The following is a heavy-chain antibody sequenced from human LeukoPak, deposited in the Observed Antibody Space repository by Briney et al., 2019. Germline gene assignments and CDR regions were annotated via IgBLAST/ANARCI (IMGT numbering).Heavy chain of an antibody. Sequence: SSQTLSPTCPVYGGSISSGSYYWSWIRQPAGKGLEWIGYIYYSGSTNYNPSLKSRVTISVDTSKNQFSLKLSSVTAADTAVYYCAREIPYLYYFDYWGQGTLVTVSS. J-gene: IGHJ4*02. CDR2: IYYSGST. V-gene: IGHV4-61*10. CDR3: AREIPYLYYFDY. CDR1: GGSISSGSYY.